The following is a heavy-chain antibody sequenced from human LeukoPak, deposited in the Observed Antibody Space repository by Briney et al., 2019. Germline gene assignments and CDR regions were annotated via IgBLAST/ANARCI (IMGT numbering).Heavy chain of an antibody. V-gene: IGHV3-7*01. CDR1: GFTFSSYW. CDR3: ARGIVGATKPDY. CDR2: IKQDGSEK. D-gene: IGHD1-26*01. Sequence: GGSLRLPCAASGFTFSSYWMSWVRKAPGKGLEWVANIKQDGSEKYYVDSVKGRFTISRDNAKNSLYLQMNSLRAEDTAVYYCARGIVGATKPDYWGQGTLVTVSS. J-gene: IGHJ4*02.